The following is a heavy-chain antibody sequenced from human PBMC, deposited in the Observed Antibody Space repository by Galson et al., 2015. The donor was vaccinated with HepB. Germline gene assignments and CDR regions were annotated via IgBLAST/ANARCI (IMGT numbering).Heavy chain of an antibody. CDR3: ARDSRLELHLNNYYSYGMDV. J-gene: IGHJ6*02. D-gene: IGHD1-7*01. V-gene: IGHV1-18*01. CDR2: VSGYDGSA. Sequence: VSCKASGYDFNKYGLSWVRQAPGQGLEWMGWVSGYDGSANYAPKFQGRVTMTTQKSTGTAFMEMRGLRSGDTAVYYCARDSRLELHLNNYYSYGMDVWGQGTAVIVS. CDR1: GYDFNKYG.